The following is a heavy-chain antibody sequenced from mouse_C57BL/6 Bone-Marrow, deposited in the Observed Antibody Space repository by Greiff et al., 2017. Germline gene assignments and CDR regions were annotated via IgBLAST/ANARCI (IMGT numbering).Heavy chain of an antibody. CDR2: INPSSGYT. J-gene: IGHJ1*03. V-gene: IGHV1-7*01. CDR1: GYTFTSYW. CDR3: AKEGGLWHWYVDV. Sequence: VQLQQSGAELAKPGASVKLSCKASGYTFTSYWMHWVKQRPGQGLEWIGYINPSSGYTKYNQKFKDKATLTADKSSRTAYMQLSSLTYEDSAVYYCAKEGGLWHWYVDVWGTGTTVTVSS. D-gene: IGHD1-1*02.